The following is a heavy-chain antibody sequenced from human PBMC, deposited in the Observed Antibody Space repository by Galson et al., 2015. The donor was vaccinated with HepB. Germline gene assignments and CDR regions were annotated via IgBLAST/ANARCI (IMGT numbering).Heavy chain of an antibody. Sequence: SVKVSCKAFGYTFTGYYMHWVRQAPGQGLEWMGWINPNSGGTNYAQKFQGWVTMTRDTSISTAYMELSRLRSDDTAVYYCARAQERIQDAFDIWGQGTMVTVSS. CDR1: GYTFTGYY. V-gene: IGHV1-2*04. J-gene: IGHJ3*02. CDR3: ARAQERIQDAFDI. CDR2: INPNSGGT. D-gene: IGHD5-18*01.